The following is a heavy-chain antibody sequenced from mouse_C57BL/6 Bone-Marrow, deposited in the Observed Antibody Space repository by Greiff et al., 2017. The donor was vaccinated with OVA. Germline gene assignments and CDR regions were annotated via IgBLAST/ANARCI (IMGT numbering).Heavy chain of an antibody. J-gene: IGHJ3*01. CDR2: IYPGDGDT. CDR3: AREGYDYGLFAY. V-gene: IGHV1-82*01. CDR1: GYAFSSSW. Sequence: QVQLQQSGPELVKPGASVKISCKASGYAFSSSWMNWVKQRPGKGLEWIGRIYPGDGDTNYNGKFKGKATLTADKSSSTAYMQLSSLTSEDSAVYCCAREGYDYGLFAYWGQGTLVTVSA. D-gene: IGHD2-4*01.